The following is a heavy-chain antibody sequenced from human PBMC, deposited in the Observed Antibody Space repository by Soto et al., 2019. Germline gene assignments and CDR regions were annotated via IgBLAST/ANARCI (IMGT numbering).Heavy chain of an antibody. V-gene: IGHV1-18*01. CDR3: DSRWTTGEVDY. CDR2: ISAYTVNT. CDR1: GYIFNSFG. J-gene: IGHJ4*02. Sequence: QVQLVQSGGEVKKPGASVKVSCKASGYIFNSFGISWVRQAPGQGREWMGWISAYTVNTKYAQNFQGRVTMTTDTSTSTASVELRSLSSDDTAVYDFDSRWTTGEVDYSGQGTLVTVSS. D-gene: IGHD4-17*01.